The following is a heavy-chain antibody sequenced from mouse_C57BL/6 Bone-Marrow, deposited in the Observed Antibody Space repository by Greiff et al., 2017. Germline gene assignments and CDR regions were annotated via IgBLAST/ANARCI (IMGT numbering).Heavy chain of an antibody. CDR3: ARYSNLDY. CDR1: GFTFTDYY. V-gene: IGHV7-3*01. D-gene: IGHD2-1*01. CDR2: IRNKANGDTT. J-gene: IGHJ2*01. Sequence: EVQVVESGGGLVQPGGSLSLSCAASGFTFTDYYMSWVRQPPGKALEWLGFIRNKANGDTTEYSASVKGRFPISRDNSQSILYLQMNALIAEDSATYYCARYSNLDYWGQGTTLTVSS.